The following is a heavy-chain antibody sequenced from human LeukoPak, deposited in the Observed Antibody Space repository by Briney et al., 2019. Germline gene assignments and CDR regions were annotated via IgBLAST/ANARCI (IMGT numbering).Heavy chain of an antibody. CDR1: GFTLSSYA. J-gene: IGHJ3*02. V-gene: IGHV3-23*01. CDR3: AKVNAFDI. Sequence: GGSLRLSCAASGFTLSSYAMRWVRQAPGKGLEWVSAISGSGGSTYYADSVKGRFTISTDKSKTTLYLQMNSLRAEDTAVYYCAKVNAFDIWGQGTMVTVSS. CDR2: ISGSGGST.